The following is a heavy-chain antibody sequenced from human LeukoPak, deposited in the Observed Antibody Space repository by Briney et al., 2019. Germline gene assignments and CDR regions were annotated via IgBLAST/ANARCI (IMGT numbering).Heavy chain of an antibody. J-gene: IGHJ4*02. CDR2: IWYDGSNK. Sequence: PGGSLRLSCAASGFTFSSYGMHWVRQAPGKGLEWVAVIWYDGSNKYYADSVKGRFTISRDNSKNTLYLQMNSLRAEDTAVYYCARDSEGYYYDSSGLTFDYWGQGTLVTVSS. CDR3: ARDSEGYYYDSSGLTFDY. V-gene: IGHV3-33*01. CDR1: GFTFSSYG. D-gene: IGHD3-22*01.